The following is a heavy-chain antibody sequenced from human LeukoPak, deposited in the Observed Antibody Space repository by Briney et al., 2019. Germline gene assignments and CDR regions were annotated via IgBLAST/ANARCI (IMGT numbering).Heavy chain of an antibody. CDR2: MNPNSGNT. CDR3: ARGRGVDGDAFDI. CDR1: GYTFTGYY. Sequence: ASVKVSCKASGYTFTGYYMHWVRQATGQGLEWMGWMNPNSGNTGYAQKFQGRVTMTRNTSISTAYMELSSLRSEDTAVYYCARGRGVDGDAFDIWGQGTMVTVSS. V-gene: IGHV1-8*02. J-gene: IGHJ3*02. D-gene: IGHD2-8*02.